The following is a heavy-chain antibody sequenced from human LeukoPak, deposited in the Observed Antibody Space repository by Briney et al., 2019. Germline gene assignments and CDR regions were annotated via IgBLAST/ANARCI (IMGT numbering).Heavy chain of an antibody. J-gene: IGHJ5*02. Sequence: GGSLRLSCAASGFTFSTYAMNWVRQAPGKGLEWVAVISYDGSNKYYADSVKGRFTTSRDNSKNTLYLQMNSLRAEDTAVYYCARQAAKGWFDPWGQGTLVTVSS. CDR1: GFTFSTYA. D-gene: IGHD6-25*01. V-gene: IGHV3-30*04. CDR2: ISYDGSNK. CDR3: ARQAAKGWFDP.